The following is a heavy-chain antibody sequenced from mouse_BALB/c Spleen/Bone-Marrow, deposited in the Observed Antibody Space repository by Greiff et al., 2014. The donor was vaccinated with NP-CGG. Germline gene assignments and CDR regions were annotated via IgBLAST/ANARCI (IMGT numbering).Heavy chain of an antibody. CDR3: ARGGDDFSLDY. CDR2: IDTSDSYT. V-gene: IGHV1-69*01. CDR1: GYAFTDRW. D-gene: IGHD2-4*01. Sequence: QVQLKQSGTELVMPGASVKMSCKASGYAFTDRWIHWMKQRPGQGLEWIGAIDTSDSYTNYNQKFKGKATLTVDESSSTAYIHLSSLTSEDSAVYYCARGGDDFSLDYWGQRTSVTVSS. J-gene: IGHJ4*01.